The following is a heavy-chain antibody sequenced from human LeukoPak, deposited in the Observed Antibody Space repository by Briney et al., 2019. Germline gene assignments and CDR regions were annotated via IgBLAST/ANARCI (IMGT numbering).Heavy chain of an antibody. Sequence: GGSLRLSCAAPGFTFSSYGMHWVRQAPGKGLEWVAVISYDGSNKYYADSVKGRFTTSRDNSKNTLYLQMNSLRAEDTAVYYCAKDLHTVTTYYYGMDVWGQGTTVTVSS. V-gene: IGHV3-30*18. D-gene: IGHD4-4*01. CDR1: GFTFSSYG. J-gene: IGHJ6*02. CDR3: AKDLHTVTTYYYGMDV. CDR2: ISYDGSNK.